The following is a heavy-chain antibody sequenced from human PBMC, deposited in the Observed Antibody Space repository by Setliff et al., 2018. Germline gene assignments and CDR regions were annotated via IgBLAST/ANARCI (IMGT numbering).Heavy chain of an antibody. D-gene: IGHD2-15*01. J-gene: IGHJ5*02. CDR1: GGSFSGYY. V-gene: IGHV4-34*11. CDR3: ARDVVAAFGWFDP. CDR2: IYDSGIT. Sequence: PSETLSLTCAVYGGSFSGYYWSWIRQPPGKGLEWIGYIYDSGITNYNPSLKSRVTISVDTSKNQISLKVKSVTAADTAVYYCARDVVAAFGWFDPWGQGTLVTVSS.